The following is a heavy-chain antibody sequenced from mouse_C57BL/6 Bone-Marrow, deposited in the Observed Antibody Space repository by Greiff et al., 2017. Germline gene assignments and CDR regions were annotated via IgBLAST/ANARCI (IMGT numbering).Heavy chain of an antibody. CDR3: VREGYYAMDY. CDR2: IYPRSGNT. CDR1: GYTFTSYG. V-gene: IGHV1-81*01. J-gene: IGHJ4*01. Sequence: QVQLQQSGAELARPGASVKLSCKASGYTFTSYGISWVKQRTGQGLEWIGEIYPRSGNTYYNEKFKGKATLTADKSSSTAYMELRSLTSEDSAVYFCVREGYYAMDYWGQGTSVTVSS.